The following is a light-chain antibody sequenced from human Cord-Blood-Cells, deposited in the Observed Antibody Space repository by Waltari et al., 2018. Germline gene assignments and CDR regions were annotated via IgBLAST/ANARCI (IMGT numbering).Light chain of an antibody. CDR2: KVS. V-gene: IGKV2-30*01. J-gene: IGKJ4*01. CDR1: QSLVYSDGNTY. CDR3: MQGTHWPLT. Sequence: DVVMTQSPLSLPVTLGQPASISCRSSQSLVYSDGNTYLNWFQQRPGQSPRRLLYKVSNRDSGVPDRFSGGGSGTAFTLKISRVEAEDVGVYYCMQGTHWPLTFGGGTKVEIK.